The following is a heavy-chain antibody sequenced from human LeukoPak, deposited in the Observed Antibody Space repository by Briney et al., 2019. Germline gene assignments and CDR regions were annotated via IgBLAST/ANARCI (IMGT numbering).Heavy chain of an antibody. CDR3: ATSRGGNHYYYYYYYMDV. V-gene: IGHV1-18*01. CDR2: ISTYNGKT. D-gene: IGHD4-23*01. CDR1: GYTFTSYG. Sequence: ASVKVSCTASGYTFTSYGISWVRQAPGQGLEWMGWISTYNGKTNYVQKLQGRVTMTTETSTSTAYMELRSLRSDDTAVYYCATSRGGNHYYYYYYYMDVWGKGTTVTVSS. J-gene: IGHJ6*03.